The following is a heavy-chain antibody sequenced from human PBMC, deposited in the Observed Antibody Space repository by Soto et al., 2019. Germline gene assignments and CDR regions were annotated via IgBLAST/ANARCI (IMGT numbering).Heavy chain of an antibody. CDR3: AARGRDNPNEYGDRHYYYGMDV. D-gene: IGHD4-17*01. J-gene: IGHJ6*02. Sequence: QVQLVQSGAEVKKPGASVKVSCKASGYTFTSYGISWVRQAPGQGLEWMGWISAYNGNTNYAQKLQGRVTMTTNTSTSKAYMELRSLRSDVTAGYYCAARGRDNPNEYGDRHYYYGMDVWGQGTTVTVSS. CDR2: ISAYNGNT. CDR1: GYTFTSYG. V-gene: IGHV1-18*01.